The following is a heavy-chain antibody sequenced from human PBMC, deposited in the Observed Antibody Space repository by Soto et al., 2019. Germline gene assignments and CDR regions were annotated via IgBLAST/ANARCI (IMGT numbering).Heavy chain of an antibody. CDR2: INAGNGNT. V-gene: IGHV1-3*05. J-gene: IGHJ4*02. D-gene: IGHD6-19*01. Sequence: QVKLVQSGAEEKKPGASVKVSCKASGYTFTGYAMHWVRQAPGQRLEWMGWINAGNGNTKYSQKFQGRVTITRDTSACTACMELSSLRSEDTAVYYCARAVAVPADFDYWGQGTLVTVSS. CDR1: GYTFTGYA. CDR3: ARAVAVPADFDY.